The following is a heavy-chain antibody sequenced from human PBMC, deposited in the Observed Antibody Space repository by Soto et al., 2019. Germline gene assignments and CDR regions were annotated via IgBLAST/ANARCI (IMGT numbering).Heavy chain of an antibody. Sequence: SETLSLTCAVYGGSFSGYYWSWIRQPPGKGLEWIGNTYYSESTYYNPSLKSRHNMSIDKSKSQFSLNLLSVTAADTAVYFCARHVMTGPYNYYCSGLDVWDQGTTVTVSS. CDR2: TYYSEST. D-gene: IGHD3-9*01. J-gene: IGHJ6*02. CDR1: GGSFSGYY. CDR3: ARHVMTGPYNYYCSGLDV. V-gene: IGHV4-34*01.